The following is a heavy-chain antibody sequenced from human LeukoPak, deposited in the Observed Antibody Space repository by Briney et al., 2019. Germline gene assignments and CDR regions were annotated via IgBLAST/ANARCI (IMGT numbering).Heavy chain of an antibody. V-gene: IGHV3-15*01. D-gene: IGHD3-16*02. J-gene: IGHJ3*02. Sequence: GGSLRLSCAASGFTFSNAWMSWVRQAPGKGLEWVGRIKSKTDGGTTDYAAPVKGRFTISRDDSKNTLYLQMNSLKTEDTAVYYCTTARADYYDYVWGSYRYTGVGEAFDIWGQGTMVTVSS. CDR2: IKSKTDGGTT. CDR3: TTARADYYDYVWGSYRYTGVGEAFDI. CDR1: GFTFSNAW.